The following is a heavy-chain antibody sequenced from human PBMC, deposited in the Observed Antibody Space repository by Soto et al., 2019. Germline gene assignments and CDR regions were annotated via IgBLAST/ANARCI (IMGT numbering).Heavy chain of an antibody. V-gene: IGHV4-34*01. CDR3: ARGGYLYYYGMDV. Sequence: SETLSLTCAVYGGSFSGYYWSWIRQPPGKGLEWIGEINHSGSTNYNPSLKSRVTISVDTSKNQFSLKLSSVTAADTAVYYCARGGYLYYYGMDVWGQGTTVTVSS. D-gene: IGHD2-15*01. J-gene: IGHJ6*02. CDR2: INHSGST. CDR1: GGSFSGYY.